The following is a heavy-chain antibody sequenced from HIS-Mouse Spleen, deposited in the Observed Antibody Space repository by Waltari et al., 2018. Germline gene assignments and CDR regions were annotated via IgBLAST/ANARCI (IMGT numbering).Heavy chain of an antibody. CDR3: AGGVGSSWYYFDY. D-gene: IGHD6-13*01. J-gene: IGHJ4*02. V-gene: IGHV3-53*01. CDR1: GVTVSSTY. Sequence: EVQLVESGGGLIQPGGSVRLSCAASGVTVSSTYIRWVRQGPGQGLVWVSVIYSGGSTFYADSVKCRFTISRDNSKNTLYLQMNSLRAEDTAVYYCAGGVGSSWYYFDYWGQGTLVTVSS. CDR2: IYSGGST.